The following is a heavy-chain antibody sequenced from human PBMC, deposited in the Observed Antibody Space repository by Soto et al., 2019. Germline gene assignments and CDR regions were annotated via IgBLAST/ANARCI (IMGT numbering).Heavy chain of an antibody. V-gene: IGHV4-31*03. CDR2: IYYSGST. CDR1: GGSISSGGYY. D-gene: IGHD3-22*01. Sequence: PSETLSLTCTVSGGSISSGGYYWSWIRQHPGKGLEWIGYIYYSGSTYYNPSLKSRVTISVDTPKNQFSLKLSSVTAADTAVYYCARDRGYYDSSGYYYGYFDYWGQGTLVTVSS. J-gene: IGHJ4*02. CDR3: ARDRGYYDSSGYYYGYFDY.